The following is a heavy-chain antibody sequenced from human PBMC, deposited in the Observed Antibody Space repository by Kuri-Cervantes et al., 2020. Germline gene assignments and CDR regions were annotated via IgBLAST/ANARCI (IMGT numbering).Heavy chain of an antibody. J-gene: IGHJ4*02. CDR3: ATLGWLREDLDFDY. CDR2: FDPEDGET. D-gene: IGHD5-12*01. CDR1: GYTFTSYG. Sequence: ASVKVSCKASGYTFTSYGISWVRQAPGQGLEWMGGFDPEDGETIYAQKFQGRVTMTEDTSTDTAYMELSSLRSEDTAVYYCATLGWLREDLDFDYWGQGTLVTVSS. V-gene: IGHV1-24*01.